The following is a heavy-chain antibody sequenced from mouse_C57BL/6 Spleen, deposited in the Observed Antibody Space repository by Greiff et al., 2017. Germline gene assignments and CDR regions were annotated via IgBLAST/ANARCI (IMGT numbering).Heavy chain of an antibody. J-gene: IGHJ4*01. Sequence: QVQLKESGAELVKPGASVKISCKASGYAFSSYWMNWVKQRPGKGLEWIGQIYPGDGDTNYNGKFKGKATLTADKSSSTAYMQLSSLTSEDSAVYFCARSPHYYGSTPYAMDYWGQGTSVTVSS. CDR1: GYAFSSYW. CDR2: IYPGDGDT. V-gene: IGHV1-80*01. CDR3: ARSPHYYGSTPYAMDY. D-gene: IGHD1-1*01.